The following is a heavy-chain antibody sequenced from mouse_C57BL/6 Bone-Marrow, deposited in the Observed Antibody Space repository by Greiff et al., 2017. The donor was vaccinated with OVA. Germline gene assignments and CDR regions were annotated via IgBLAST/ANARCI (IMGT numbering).Heavy chain of an antibody. CDR3: ARATLRYFDV. Sequence: QVQLKQSGAELVRPGTSVKMSCKASGYTFTNYWIGWAKQRPGHGLEWIGDIYPGGGYTNYNEKFKGKATLTADKSSSTAYMQFSSLTSEDSAIYYCARATLRYFDVWGTGTTVTVSS. D-gene: IGHD1-1*01. J-gene: IGHJ1*03. CDR1: GYTFTNYW. CDR2: IYPGGGYT. V-gene: IGHV1-63*01.